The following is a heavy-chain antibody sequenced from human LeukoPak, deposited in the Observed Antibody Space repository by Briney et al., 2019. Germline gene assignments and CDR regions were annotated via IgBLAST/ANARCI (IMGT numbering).Heavy chain of an antibody. J-gene: IGHJ5*02. V-gene: IGHV1-2*02. Sequence: ASVKVSCKASGYTFTGYYMHWVRQAPGQGLEWMGWINPNSGGTNYAQKFQGRVTMTRDTSISTAYMELSSLRSEDTAVYYCAREYSSSWYDWFDPWGQGTLVTVSS. CDR2: INPNSGGT. CDR3: AREYSSSWYDWFDP. CDR1: GYTFTGYY. D-gene: IGHD6-13*01.